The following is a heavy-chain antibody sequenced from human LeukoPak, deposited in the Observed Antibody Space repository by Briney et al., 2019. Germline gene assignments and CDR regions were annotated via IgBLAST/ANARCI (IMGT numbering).Heavy chain of an antibody. D-gene: IGHD2-8*01. CDR3: AAVSQRNGDFDY. Sequence: ASVKVSCKASGYTFTSYYMHWVRQAPGQGLEWMGIINPSGGSTNYAQKFQERVTITRDMSTSTAYMELSSLRSEDTAVYYCAAVSQRNGDFDYWGQGTLVTVSS. CDR2: INPSGGST. J-gene: IGHJ4*02. V-gene: IGHV1-46*01. CDR1: GYTFTSYY.